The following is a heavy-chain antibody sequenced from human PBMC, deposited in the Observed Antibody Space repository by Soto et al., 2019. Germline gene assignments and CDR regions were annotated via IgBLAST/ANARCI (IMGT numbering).Heavy chain of an antibody. CDR2: ISGDGGTI. CDR1: GLTFNNYA. CDR3: AKGYSSSSRFDY. V-gene: IGHV3-23*01. D-gene: IGHD6-6*01. Sequence: GGSLRLSCAASGLTFNNYAMSWVRQAPGKGLEWVSAISGDGGTIYYADSVKGRFTISRDNSKNTVYLQMDSLRAEDTALYFCAKGYSSSSRFDYWGQGTLVTVSS. J-gene: IGHJ4*02.